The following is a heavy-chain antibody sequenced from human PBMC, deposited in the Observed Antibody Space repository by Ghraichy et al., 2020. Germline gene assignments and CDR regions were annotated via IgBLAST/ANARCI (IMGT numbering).Heavy chain of an antibody. CDR1: GGSISSYH. Sequence: SETLSLTCTVSGGSISSYHWSWIRQPPGKGLEWIGYISNNGRTNYNPSLKSRVTISIDTSKNQFSLKVYSVTAADTAVYYCAKIGTNGVSYYYYGMDVWGPGTTVTVSS. D-gene: IGHD2-8*01. V-gene: IGHV4-59*01. CDR2: ISNNGRT. CDR3: AKIGTNGVSYYYYGMDV. J-gene: IGHJ6*02.